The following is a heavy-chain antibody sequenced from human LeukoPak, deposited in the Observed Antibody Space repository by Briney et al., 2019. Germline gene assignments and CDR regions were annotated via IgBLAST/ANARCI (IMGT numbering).Heavy chain of an antibody. CDR2: ISYDGSDK. D-gene: IGHD6-13*01. CDR3: AKDWSRRAADYYFDY. Sequence: GGSLRPSCAASGFTFSSYAMHWVRQAPGKGLEWVAVISYDGSDKYHADSVKGRFTISRDSSKDTLYLQMNSLRAEDTAVYYCAKDWSRRAADYYFDYWGQGTLVTVSS. CDR1: GFTFSSYA. V-gene: IGHV3-30*18. J-gene: IGHJ4*02.